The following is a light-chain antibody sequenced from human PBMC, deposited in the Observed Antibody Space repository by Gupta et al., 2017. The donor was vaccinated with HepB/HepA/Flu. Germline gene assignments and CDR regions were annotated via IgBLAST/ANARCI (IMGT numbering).Light chain of an antibody. Sequence: EIVFTQSPATLSLSPGERATLSCRASQSVGRSLAWYQQKTGKAPRLLIHDASNRATGIPARFSGSGSGTDFTVIISSLEPEDFAVYYCQQCCNGPINFGQGTQVEIK. CDR2: DAS. J-gene: IGKJ5*01. CDR3: QQCCNGPIN. V-gene: IGKV3-11*01. CDR1: QSVGRS.